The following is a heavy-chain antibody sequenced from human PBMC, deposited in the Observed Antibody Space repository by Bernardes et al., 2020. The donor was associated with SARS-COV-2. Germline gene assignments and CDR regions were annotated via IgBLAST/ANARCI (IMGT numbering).Heavy chain of an antibody. Sequence: ASVKVSCKASGYTFTSYGISWVRQAPGQGLEWMGWISAYNGNTNYAQKLQGRVTMTTDTSTSTAYMELRSLRSDDTAVYYCARDRGLWFGELFPEDPGLDPWGQGTLVTVSS. CDR3: ARDRGLWFGELFPEDPGLDP. CDR2: ISAYNGNT. D-gene: IGHD3-10*01. V-gene: IGHV1-18*04. CDR1: GYTFTSYG. J-gene: IGHJ5*02.